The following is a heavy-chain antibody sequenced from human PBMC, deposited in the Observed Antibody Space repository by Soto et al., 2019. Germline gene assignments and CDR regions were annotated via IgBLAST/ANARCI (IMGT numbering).Heavy chain of an antibody. V-gene: IGHV5-10-1*01. CDR1: GYSFTSYW. Sequence: GESLKISCKGSGYSFTSYWISWVRQMPGKGLEWMGRIDPSDSYTNYSPSFQGHVTSSADKSISTAYLQWSSLKASDTAMYYCARGPDYCSGGSCYDIPYYYYGMDVWGQGTTVTVSS. J-gene: IGHJ6*02. D-gene: IGHD2-15*01. CDR2: IDPSDSYT. CDR3: ARGPDYCSGGSCYDIPYYYYGMDV.